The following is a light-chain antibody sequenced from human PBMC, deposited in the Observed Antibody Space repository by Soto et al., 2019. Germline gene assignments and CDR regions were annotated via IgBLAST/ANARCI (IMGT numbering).Light chain of an antibody. CDR2: DAS. CDR1: QGISSY. J-gene: IGKJ1*01. V-gene: IGKV1-39*01. Sequence: DIQLTQSPSFLSASVGDRVTITCLASQGISSYLAWYQQKPGKAPKLLIYDASSLESGVPSRFSGSGSGTDFTLTISSLQPEDFAAYYCQQSYDMPWTFGQGTKVDIK. CDR3: QQSYDMPWT.